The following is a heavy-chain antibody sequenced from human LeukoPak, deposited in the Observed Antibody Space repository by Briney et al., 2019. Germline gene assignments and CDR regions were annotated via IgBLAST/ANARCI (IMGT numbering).Heavy chain of an antibody. J-gene: IGHJ3*02. V-gene: IGHV4-61*02. CDR2: IYTSGST. CDR1: GGSISSGSYY. D-gene: IGHD1-26*01. Sequence: PSETLSLTCTVSGGSISSGSYYWSWIRQPAGKGLEWIGRIYTSGSTNYNPSLKSRVTISVDTSKNQFSLKLSSVTAADTAVYYCAREGRLAFDIWGQGTMVTVSS. CDR3: AREGRLAFDI.